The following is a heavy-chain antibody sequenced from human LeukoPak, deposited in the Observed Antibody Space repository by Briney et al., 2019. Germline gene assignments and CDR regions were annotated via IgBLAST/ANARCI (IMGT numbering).Heavy chain of an antibody. CDR3: ATLNTAMVGYYGMDV. D-gene: IGHD5-18*01. V-gene: IGHV1-69*13. J-gene: IGHJ6*02. CDR1: GGTFSSYA. Sequence: ASVKVSCKASGGTFSSYAISWVRQAPGQGLEWMGGIIPIFGTANYAQKFQGRVTITADESTSTAYMELSSLRSEHTAVYYCATLNTAMVGYYGMDVWGQGTTVTVSS. CDR2: IIPIFGTA.